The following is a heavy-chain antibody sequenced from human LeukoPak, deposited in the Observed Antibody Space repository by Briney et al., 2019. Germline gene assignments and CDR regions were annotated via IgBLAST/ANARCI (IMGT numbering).Heavy chain of an antibody. Sequence: GGSLRLSCAASGFKFSSFSMGWVRQAPGKGLEWLSYITSTSSATYYADSLQGRFTISRDNAKNSLYLQINSLRADDTAVYYCARAIASYGDSAYWGQGTLVTVAS. CDR1: GFKFSSFS. D-gene: IGHD5-18*01. V-gene: IGHV3-48*04. J-gene: IGHJ4*02. CDR3: ARAIASYGDSAY. CDR2: ITSTSSAT.